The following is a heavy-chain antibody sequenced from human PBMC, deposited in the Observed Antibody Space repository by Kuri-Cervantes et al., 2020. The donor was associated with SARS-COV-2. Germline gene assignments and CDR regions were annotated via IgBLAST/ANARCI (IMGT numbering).Heavy chain of an antibody. D-gene: IGHD3-16*01. CDR2: ISSSGRSI. CDR3: AKDWGRPEGSPD. V-gene: IGHV3-11*04. CDR1: GFTFSDYY. J-gene: IGHJ4*02. Sequence: GESLKISCAASGFTFSDYYMSWIRQAPGKGLEWVSYISSSGRSIYYADSVEGRFTISRDNSKNTLYLQMNSLRAEDTAVYYCAKDWGRPEGSPDWGQGTLVTVSS.